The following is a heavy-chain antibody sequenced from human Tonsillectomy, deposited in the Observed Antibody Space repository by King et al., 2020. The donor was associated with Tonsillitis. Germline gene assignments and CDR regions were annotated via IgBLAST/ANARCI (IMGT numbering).Heavy chain of an antibody. V-gene: IGHV4-59*01. CDR3: ARASYYFDY. Sequence: VQLQESGPGLVKPSETLSLTCTVSGGSISSYYWSWIRQPPGKGLEWIGHIHYSGSTNYKSSLKSRVTISVDTSKNQFSLRLSSVTAADTAVYYCARASYYFDYGGQGPLVTVSS. CDR1: GGSISSYY. J-gene: IGHJ4*02. CDR2: IHYSGST.